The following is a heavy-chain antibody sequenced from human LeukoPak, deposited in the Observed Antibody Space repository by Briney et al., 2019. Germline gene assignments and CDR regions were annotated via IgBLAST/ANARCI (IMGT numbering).Heavy chain of an antibody. CDR3: ARRATVTRSTHNWFDP. CDR1: GGSVSNYY. V-gene: IGHV4-59*08. CDR2: IYYTGST. D-gene: IGHD4-17*01. J-gene: IGHJ5*02. Sequence: PSETLSLTYTVSGGSVSNYYWSWIRQPPGKGLEWIGYIYYTGSTYYNPSLKSRVTISVDTSKNQFSLKLSSVTAADTAVYYCARRATVTRSTHNWFDPWGQGTLVTVSS.